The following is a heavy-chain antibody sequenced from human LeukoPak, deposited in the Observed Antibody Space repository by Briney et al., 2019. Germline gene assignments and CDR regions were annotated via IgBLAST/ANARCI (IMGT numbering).Heavy chain of an antibody. Sequence: GASVKVSCKASGYTFTSYDINWVRQATGQGLEWMGWMNPNSGNTGYAQKFQGRVTMTRNTSISTAYMELSRLRSDDTAVYYCARDHNGDRAAAGPFDYWGQGTLVTVSS. D-gene: IGHD6-13*01. J-gene: IGHJ4*02. CDR1: GYTFTSYD. CDR3: ARDHNGDRAAAGPFDY. CDR2: MNPNSGNT. V-gene: IGHV1-8*01.